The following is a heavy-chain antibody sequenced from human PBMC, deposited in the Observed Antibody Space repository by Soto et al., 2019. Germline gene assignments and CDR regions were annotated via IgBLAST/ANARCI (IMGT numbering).Heavy chain of an antibody. CDR3: ARQGFGPLHGLVDV. Sequence: QVQLQESGPGLVKPSETLSLSCTVSGGSISSYYWSWFRQSPGKRMEWIGYVHHSWGSSYNPSLHRXVXXSLDTSKSQFSLKVTSVTATDTAVYYCARQGFGPLHGLVDVWGQGTTVTVSS. CDR1: GGSISSYY. V-gene: IGHV4-59*08. D-gene: IGHD3-10*01. J-gene: IGHJ6*02. CDR2: VHHSWGS.